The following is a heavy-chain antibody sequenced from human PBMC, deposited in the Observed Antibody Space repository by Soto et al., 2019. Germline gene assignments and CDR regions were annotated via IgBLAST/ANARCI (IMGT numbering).Heavy chain of an antibody. D-gene: IGHD4-4*01. J-gene: IGHJ4*02. CDR2: IYHSGSP. V-gene: IGHV4-30-2*01. Sequence: QLQLQESGSGLVKPSQTLSLTCAVSGGSISSGGYSCSWIRQPPGKGLEWIGYIYHSGSPYYNPSLKSRVTISVARSKNQLSLKLSSVTAADTAVYYCARGMTTVTTLDYWGQGTLVTVSS. CDR1: GGSISSGGYS. CDR3: ARGMTTVTTLDY.